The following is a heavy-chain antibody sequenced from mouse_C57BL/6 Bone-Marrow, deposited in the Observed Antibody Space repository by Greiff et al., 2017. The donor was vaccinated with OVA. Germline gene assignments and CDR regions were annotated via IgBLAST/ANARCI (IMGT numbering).Heavy chain of an antibody. Sequence: VQLKESGPELVKPGASVKMSCKASGYTFTDYNMHWVKQSHGKSLEWIGYINPNNGGTSYNQKFKGKATLTVNKSSSTAYMELRSLTSEDSAVYYCARWKDYYGPDWYFDVWGTGTTVTVSS. J-gene: IGHJ1*03. CDR3: ARWKDYYGPDWYFDV. CDR1: GYTFTDYN. D-gene: IGHD1-1*01. CDR2: INPNNGGT. V-gene: IGHV1-22*01.